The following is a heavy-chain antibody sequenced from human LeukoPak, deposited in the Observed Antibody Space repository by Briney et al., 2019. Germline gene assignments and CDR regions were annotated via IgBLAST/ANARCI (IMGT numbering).Heavy chain of an antibody. V-gene: IGHV4-59*01. J-gene: IGHJ5*02. Sequence: SETLSLTCAVYGGSFSSYYWSWIRQPPGKGLEWIGYIYYSGSTNYNPSLKSRVTISVDTSKNQFSLKLSSVTAADTAVYYCARAKYDFWSGYYTWWFDPWGQGTLVTVSS. D-gene: IGHD3-3*01. CDR3: ARAKYDFWSGYYTWWFDP. CDR2: IYYSGST. CDR1: GGSFSSYY.